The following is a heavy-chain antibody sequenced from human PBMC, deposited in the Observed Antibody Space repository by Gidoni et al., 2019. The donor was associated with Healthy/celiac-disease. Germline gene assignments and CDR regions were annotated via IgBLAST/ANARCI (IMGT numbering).Heavy chain of an antibody. D-gene: IGHD6-19*01. CDR1: GFTFSSYG. CDR2: ISYDGSNK. V-gene: IGHV3-30*18. CDR3: AKAGGLPTVAGPNTYYYMDA. J-gene: IGHJ6*03. Sequence: QVQLVESGGGVVQPGRSLRLSCAASGFTFSSYGMHWVRQAPGKGLECVAVISYDGSNKYYADSVKGRFTISRDNSKNTLYLQMNSLRAEDTAVYYCAKAGGLPTVAGPNTYYYMDAWGKGTTVTVSS.